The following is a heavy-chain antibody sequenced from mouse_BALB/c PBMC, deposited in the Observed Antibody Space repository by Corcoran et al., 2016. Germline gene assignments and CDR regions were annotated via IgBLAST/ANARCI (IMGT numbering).Heavy chain of an antibody. CDR3: ARWDWYFDV. CDR1: GFNITDTF. Sequence: VQLQQSGPERVKPGASVKLSCTASGFNITDTFMHWVKQRPEQGQEWIGRIDPANGNTKYDPKFQGKATITEDTSSNTAYLQLSSLTSEDTAVYYCARWDWYFDVWGAGSTVTVSS. V-gene: IGHV14-3*02. J-gene: IGHJ1*01. CDR2: IDPANGNT.